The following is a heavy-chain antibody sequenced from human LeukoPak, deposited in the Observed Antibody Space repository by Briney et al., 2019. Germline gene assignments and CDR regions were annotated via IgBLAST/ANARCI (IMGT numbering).Heavy chain of an antibody. D-gene: IGHD3-10*01. V-gene: IGHV3-23*01. CDR3: ATETGDSPDY. CDR2: IGARGANT. CDR1: GFTFSSYA. Sequence: GGSLRLSCAASGFTFSSYAMSWVRQAPGKGLEWVSGIGARGANTYYADSVKGRFTISRDNSKNTLFLQMNSLRGEDTAVYYCATETGDSPDYWGQGTLVTVSS. J-gene: IGHJ4*02.